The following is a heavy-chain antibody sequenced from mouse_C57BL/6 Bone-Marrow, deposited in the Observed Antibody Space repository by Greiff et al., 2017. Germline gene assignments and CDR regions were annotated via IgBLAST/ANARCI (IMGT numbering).Heavy chain of an antibody. V-gene: IGHV5-12*01. CDR1: GFTFSDYY. Sequence: EVMLVESGGGLVQPGGSLKLSCAASGFTFSDYYMYWVRQTPEKRLEWVAYISNGGGSTYYPDTVKGRFTISRDKAKNTLYLQMSRLKSEDTAMYYCARHIYYYGSIPFAYWGQGTLVTVSA. J-gene: IGHJ3*01. D-gene: IGHD1-1*01. CDR2: ISNGGGST. CDR3: ARHIYYYGSIPFAY.